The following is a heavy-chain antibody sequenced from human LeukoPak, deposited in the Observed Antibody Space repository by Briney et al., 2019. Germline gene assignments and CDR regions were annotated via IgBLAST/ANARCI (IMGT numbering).Heavy chain of an antibody. CDR1: GYTFTSYY. CDR2: INPSGGST. V-gene: IGHV1-46*01. J-gene: IGHJ4*02. D-gene: IGHD3-22*01. CDR3: ARDGPYDHDSSGYYGALDY. Sequence: ASVKVSCKASGYTFTSYYMHWVRQSPGQGLEWMGIINPSGGSTSYAQKFQGRVTMTRDTSTSTVYMELSSLRSEDTAVYYCARDGPYDHDSSGYYGALDYWGQGTLVTVSS.